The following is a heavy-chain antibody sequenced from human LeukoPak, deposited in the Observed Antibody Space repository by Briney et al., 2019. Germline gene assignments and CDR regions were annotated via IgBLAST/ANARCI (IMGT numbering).Heavy chain of an antibody. D-gene: IGHD3-9*01. Sequence: GGSLRLSCAASGFTFSSYSMTWVRQAPGKGLEWVSSISSSSSYIYYADSVKGQFTISRDNAKNSLYLQMNSLRAEDTAVYCCARDGYFDWSDYFDYWGQGTLVTVSS. CDR2: ISSSSSYI. CDR1: GFTFSSYS. V-gene: IGHV3-21*01. CDR3: ARDGYFDWSDYFDY. J-gene: IGHJ4*02.